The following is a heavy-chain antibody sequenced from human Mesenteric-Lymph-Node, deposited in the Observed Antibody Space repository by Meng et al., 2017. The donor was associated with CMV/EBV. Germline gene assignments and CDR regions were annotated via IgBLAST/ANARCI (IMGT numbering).Heavy chain of an antibody. D-gene: IGHD1-26*01. J-gene: IGHJ3*02. Sequence: FTFSSYAMSWVRQAPGKGLEWVSAISGSGGSTYYADSVKGRFTISRDNSKNTLYLQMNSLRAEDTAVYYCAKDPYSGSYYASAFDIWGQGTMVTVSS. CDR2: ISGSGGST. V-gene: IGHV3-23*01. CDR1: FTFSSYA. CDR3: AKDPYSGSYYASAFDI.